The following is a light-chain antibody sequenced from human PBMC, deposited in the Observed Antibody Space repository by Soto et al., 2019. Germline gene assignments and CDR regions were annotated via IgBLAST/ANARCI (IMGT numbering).Light chain of an antibody. Sequence: AIPMTQSPSSLSASVGDRVTITCRASQGIGTELGWYQLKPGKAPKLLVYGASTLHSGVLQRFSGSGSGTEFTLTISSLEPDDFATYYCLQDFSYPRTFGQGTKVEIK. CDR1: QGIGTE. J-gene: IGKJ1*01. CDR2: GAS. CDR3: LQDFSYPRT. V-gene: IGKV1-6*02.